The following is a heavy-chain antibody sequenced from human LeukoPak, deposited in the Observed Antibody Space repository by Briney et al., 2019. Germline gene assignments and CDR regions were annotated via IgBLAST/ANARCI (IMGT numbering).Heavy chain of an antibody. D-gene: IGHD3-9*01. V-gene: IGHV4-34*01. Sequence: PSETLSLTCAVYGGSFSGYYWSWIRQPPGKGLEWIGEINHSGSTNYNPSLKSRVTISVDTSKNQFSLKLSSVTAADTAVYYCARRLLRYFDWSIRGAFDIWGQGTMVTVSS. J-gene: IGHJ3*02. CDR1: GGSFSGYY. CDR3: ARRLLRYFDWSIRGAFDI. CDR2: INHSGST.